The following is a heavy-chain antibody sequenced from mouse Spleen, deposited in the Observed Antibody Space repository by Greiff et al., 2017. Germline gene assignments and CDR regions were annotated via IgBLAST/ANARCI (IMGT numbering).Heavy chain of an antibody. CDR1: GFTFSSYT. J-gene: IGHJ3*01. CDR3: ATGELTWFAY. CDR2: ISSGGGNT. Sequence: DVKLVESGGGLVKPGGSLKLSCAASGFTFSSYTMSWVRQTPAKRLEWVATISSGGGNTYYPDSVKGRFTISRDNARNTLYLQMSSLRSEDTAMYYCATGELTWFAYWGQGTLVTVSA. V-gene: IGHV5-9*04.